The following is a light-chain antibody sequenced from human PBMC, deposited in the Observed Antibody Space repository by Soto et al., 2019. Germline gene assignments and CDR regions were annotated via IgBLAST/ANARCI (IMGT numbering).Light chain of an antibody. Sequence: GDRVTITCRASHNIERWMAWYQQKPGKAPSLLIFDASTLHSGVPSRFSGSGSGTDFTLTISSLQPDDFATYYCQHYNSYSEAFGQGTKVDIK. CDR3: QHYNSYSEA. CDR1: HNIERW. CDR2: DAS. V-gene: IGKV1-5*01. J-gene: IGKJ1*01.